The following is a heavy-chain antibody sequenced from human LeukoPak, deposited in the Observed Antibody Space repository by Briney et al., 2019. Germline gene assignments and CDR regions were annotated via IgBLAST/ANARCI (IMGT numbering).Heavy chain of an antibody. D-gene: IGHD2-2*01. V-gene: IGHV3-23*01. CDR1: GFTFSSYA. CDR2: ISGSGGST. J-gene: IGHJ5*02. Sequence: GGSLRLSCAASGFTFSSYAMSWVRQAPGKGLEWVSAISGSGGSTYYADSVKGRFTISRDNSKNTLYLQMNSLRAKDTAVYYCAKDRVSYNWFDPWGQGTLVTVSS. CDR3: AKDRVSYNWFDP.